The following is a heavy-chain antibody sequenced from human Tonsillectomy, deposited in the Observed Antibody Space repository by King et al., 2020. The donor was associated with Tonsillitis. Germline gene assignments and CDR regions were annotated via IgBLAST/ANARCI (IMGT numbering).Heavy chain of an antibody. CDR1: GFTFSSYA. J-gene: IGHJ6*02. CDR3: ARDGATYGMDV. Sequence: QLVQSGGGVVQPGRSLRLSCAASGFTFSSYAMHWVRQAPGKGLEWVAVISYDGSNKYYADSVKGRFTISRDNSKNTVYLQMNSLSAEDTAVYYCARDGATYGMDVWGQGTTVTVSS. D-gene: IGHD1-26*01. V-gene: IGHV3-30-3*01. CDR2: ISYDGSNK.